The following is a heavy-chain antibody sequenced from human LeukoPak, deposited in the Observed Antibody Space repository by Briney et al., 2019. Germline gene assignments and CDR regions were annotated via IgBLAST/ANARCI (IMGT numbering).Heavy chain of an antibody. J-gene: IGHJ4*02. Sequence: SETLSLTCAVSGGSISSSNWWSWVRQPPGKGLEWIGEIYHSGSTNYNPSLKSRVTISVDTSKNQFSLKLSSVTAADTAVYYCASYCGGDCYSSRGFDYWGQGTLVTVSS. CDR2: IYHSGST. CDR3: ASYCGGDCYSSRGFDY. V-gene: IGHV4-4*02. CDR1: GGSISSSNW. D-gene: IGHD2-21*02.